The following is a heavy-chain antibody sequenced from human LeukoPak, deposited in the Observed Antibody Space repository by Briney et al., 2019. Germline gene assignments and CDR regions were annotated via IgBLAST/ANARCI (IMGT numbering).Heavy chain of an antibody. V-gene: IGHV3-30*04. CDR1: GFTFSSYA. J-gene: IGHJ4*02. CDR2: ISYDGSNK. D-gene: IGHD3-10*01. CDR3: ARDSGFGKYYFDY. Sequence: GRSLRLSCAASGFTFSSYAMHWVRQAPGKGLEWVAVISYDGSNKYYADSVKGRFTISRDNSKNTLYLQMNSLRADDTAVYYCARDSGFGKYYFDYWGQGTLVTVSS.